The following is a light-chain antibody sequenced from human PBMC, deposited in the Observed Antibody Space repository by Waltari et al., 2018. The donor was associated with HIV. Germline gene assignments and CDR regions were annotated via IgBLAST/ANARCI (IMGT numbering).Light chain of an antibody. J-gene: IGLJ2*01. V-gene: IGLV3-21*02. Sequence: SYVLTQPPSVSVAPGQTARLTCGGTNVGSKSVHGYQQKPGQSPVLVVYDDSDRPSGLPELFAGSNSGNTATLTITRVEAGDEADYYCQVWDSSSVHPVVFGGGTRLTVL. CDR2: DDS. CDR1: NVGSKS. CDR3: QVWDSSSVHPVV.